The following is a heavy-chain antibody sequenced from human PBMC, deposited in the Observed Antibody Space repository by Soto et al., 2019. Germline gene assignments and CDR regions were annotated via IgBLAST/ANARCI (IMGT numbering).Heavy chain of an antibody. V-gene: IGHV3-33*01. J-gene: IGHJ4*02. CDR3: ATRIYGSGSYFPPDY. CDR2: IWFDGTNK. CDR1: GFTFSNYG. Sequence: GGSLRLSCAASGFTFSNYGMHWVRQAPGKGLQWVAVIWFDGTNKYYADSVKGRFTISRDNSKNTLYLQMNSLRAEDTAVYYCATRIYGSGSYFPPDYWAKGTLVTVSS. D-gene: IGHD3-10*01.